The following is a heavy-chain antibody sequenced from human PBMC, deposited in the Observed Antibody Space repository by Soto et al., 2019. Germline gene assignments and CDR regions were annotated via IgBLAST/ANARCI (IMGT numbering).Heavy chain of an antibody. CDR2: IIPVFGTT. V-gene: IGHV1-69*01. D-gene: IGHD3-16*01. CDR3: ARGGGPYVWFNEF. CDR1: GGLFSSFA. Sequence: QEQLVQSGAAVKKPGSSVKVSCKDSGGLFSSFAISWVRQAPGQGLEWMGGIIPVFGTTNYAQQFQGRVTITADESTNTAYMELSSLTSDDTAVYYCARGGGPYVWFNEFWGQGTQVTVSS. J-gene: IGHJ4*02.